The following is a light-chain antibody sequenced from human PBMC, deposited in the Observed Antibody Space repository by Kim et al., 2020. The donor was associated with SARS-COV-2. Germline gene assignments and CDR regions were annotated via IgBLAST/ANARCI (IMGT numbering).Light chain of an antibody. J-gene: IGKJ3*01. Sequence: SPGERATASCRASESVTSDYLAWDQQKPGQAPRLLIFGASRRAAGIPDRFSGRGSGTDFTLTISRLEPEDFAVYYCQHFGSSPFTFGPGTKVDIK. CDR2: GAS. CDR1: ESVTSDY. V-gene: IGKV3-20*01. CDR3: QHFGSSPFT.